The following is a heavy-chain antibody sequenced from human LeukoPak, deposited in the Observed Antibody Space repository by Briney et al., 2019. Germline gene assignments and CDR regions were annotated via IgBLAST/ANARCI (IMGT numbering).Heavy chain of an antibody. CDR2: ISWNSGSI. CDR3: ARDLINLGYCSSTSCHRAEYFQH. D-gene: IGHD2-2*01. V-gene: IGHV3-9*01. Sequence: GRSLRLSCAASGFTFDDYAMHWVRQAPGKGLEWVSGISWNSGSIGYADSVKGRFTISRDNAKNSLYLQMNSLRAEDTAVYYCARDLINLGYCSSTSCHRAEYFQHWGQGTLVTVSS. CDR1: GFTFDDYA. J-gene: IGHJ1*01.